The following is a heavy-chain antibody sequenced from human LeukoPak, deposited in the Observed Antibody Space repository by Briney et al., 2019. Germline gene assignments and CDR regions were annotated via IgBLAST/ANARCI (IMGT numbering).Heavy chain of an antibody. CDR3: ARVQCSGGSCYSGY. J-gene: IGHJ4*02. Sequence: ASAKVSCKASGYTFTGYYMHWVRQAPGQGLEWMGRINPNSGGTNYAQKFQGRVTMTRDTSISTAYMELSRLRSDDTAVYYCARVQCSGGSCYSGYWGQGTLVTVSS. V-gene: IGHV1-2*06. D-gene: IGHD2-15*01. CDR2: INPNSGGT. CDR1: GYTFTGYY.